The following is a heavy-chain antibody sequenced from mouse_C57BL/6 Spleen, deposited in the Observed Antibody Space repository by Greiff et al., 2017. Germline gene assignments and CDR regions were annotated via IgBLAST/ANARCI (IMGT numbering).Heavy chain of an antibody. CDR3: AREGDGYSQAWFAY. Sequence: QVQLQQPGAELVKPGASVKLSCKASGYTFTSYWMQWVKQRPGQGLEWIGEIVPSDSYTNYNQKFKGKATMTVDTSSSTAYMQLSSLTSEDSAVYYCAREGDGYSQAWFAYWGQGTLVTVSA. D-gene: IGHD2-3*01. CDR2: IVPSDSYT. CDR1: GYTFTSYW. J-gene: IGHJ3*01. V-gene: IGHV1-50*01.